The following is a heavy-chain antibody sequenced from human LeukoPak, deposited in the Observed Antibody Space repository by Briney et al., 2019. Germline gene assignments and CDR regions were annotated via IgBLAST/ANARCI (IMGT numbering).Heavy chain of an antibody. J-gene: IGHJ6*02. CDR1: GGSISSYY. Sequence: PSETLSLTYTVSGGSISSYYWSWIRQPPGKGLEWIGYIYYSGSTNYNPSLKSRVTISVDTSKNQFSLKLSSVTAADTAVYYCAREGIAARSSLYYYGMDVWGQGTTVTVS. D-gene: IGHD6-6*01. CDR3: AREGIAARSSLYYYGMDV. CDR2: IYYSGST. V-gene: IGHV4-59*01.